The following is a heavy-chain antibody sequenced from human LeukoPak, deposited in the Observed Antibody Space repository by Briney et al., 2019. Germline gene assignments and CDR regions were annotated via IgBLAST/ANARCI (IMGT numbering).Heavy chain of an antibody. J-gene: IGHJ4*02. CDR3: ASLSTAVVTSYYFDY. V-gene: IGHV3-21*01. D-gene: IGHD4-23*01. Sequence: GGSLRLSCAASGFTFSSYSMNWDRQAPGKGLEWVSSISSSSSYIYYADSVKGRFTISRDNAKNSLYLQMNSLRAEDTAVYYCASLSTAVVTSYYFDYWGQGTLVTVSS. CDR2: ISSSSSYI. CDR1: GFTFSSYS.